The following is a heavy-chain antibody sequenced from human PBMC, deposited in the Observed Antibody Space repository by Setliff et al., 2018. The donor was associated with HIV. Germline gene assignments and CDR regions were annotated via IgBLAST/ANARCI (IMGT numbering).Heavy chain of an antibody. V-gene: IGHV4-34*01. D-gene: IGHD2-21*01. Sequence: PSETLSLTCAVFGGSFSDFYWSWIRQPPGKGLEWIGEISYSGSTVYNPSLKSRATMSVDASKNLVSLNLNSVTAADTAIYYCARGVARQVVIDRWFDPWGQGTPVTVSS. CDR3: ARGVARQVVIDRWFDP. CDR1: GGSFSDFY. CDR2: ISYSGST. J-gene: IGHJ5*02.